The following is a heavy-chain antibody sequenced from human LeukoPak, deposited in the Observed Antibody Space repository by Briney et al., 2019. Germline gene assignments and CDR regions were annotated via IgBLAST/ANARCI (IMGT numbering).Heavy chain of an antibody. CDR1: GFTFSDYY. V-gene: IGHV3-11*01. CDR2: ISRSGSTI. J-gene: IGHJ4*02. CDR3: ARDLGFVVVTAMPAY. Sequence: GGSLRLSCAASGFTFSDYYMSWIPQAPGKGREGVSYISRSGSTIYYADSVKDRFTIPSDNAKNSHCLQINSLTAKKTAVDYFARDLGFVVVTAMPAYWGQGTLVTVS. D-gene: IGHD2-21*02.